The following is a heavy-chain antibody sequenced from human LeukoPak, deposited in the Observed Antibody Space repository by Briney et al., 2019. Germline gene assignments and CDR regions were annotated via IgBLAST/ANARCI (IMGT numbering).Heavy chain of an antibody. CDR3: ATDTGEWELPGYDY. J-gene: IGHJ4*02. Sequence: ASVTVSFKASGYTFTSYGISWVRRAPGQGLEWMGWISAYNGNTNYAQKLQGRVTMTTNTYTSTAYMELRSLRSDDAAVYYCATDTGEWELPGYDYWGQGTLVTVSS. CDR1: GYTFTSYG. D-gene: IGHD1-26*01. V-gene: IGHV1-18*01. CDR2: ISAYNGNT.